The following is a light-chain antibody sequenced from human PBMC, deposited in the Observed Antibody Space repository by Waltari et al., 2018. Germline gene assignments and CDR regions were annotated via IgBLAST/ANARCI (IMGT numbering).Light chain of an antibody. J-gene: IGKJ4*01. CDR3: QQSYSALT. Sequence: DIQMTQSPSSLSASVGDRVTITCRASQSITIYLNWYQHKPGKAPKLLTYAAASLQGGVPTSFSGSGSGTDFNLTISTLQPEDFATYYCQQSYSALTFGGGTKVEIK. CDR1: QSITIY. V-gene: IGKV1-39*01. CDR2: AAA.